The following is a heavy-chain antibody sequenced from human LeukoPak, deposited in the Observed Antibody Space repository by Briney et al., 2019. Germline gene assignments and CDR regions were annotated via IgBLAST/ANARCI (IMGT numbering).Heavy chain of an antibody. CDR3: ARDFYDGFALDY. Sequence: GGSLRLSCTASGFTFDDYAMHWVRQAPGKGLEWVSGISWNSGGIGYTDSVKGRFTISRDNARNSLYLQMDNLRAEDTGVYYCARDFYDGFALDYWGQGTLVTVSS. J-gene: IGHJ4*02. CDR2: ISWNSGGI. V-gene: IGHV3-9*01. D-gene: IGHD2/OR15-2a*01. CDR1: GFTFDDYA.